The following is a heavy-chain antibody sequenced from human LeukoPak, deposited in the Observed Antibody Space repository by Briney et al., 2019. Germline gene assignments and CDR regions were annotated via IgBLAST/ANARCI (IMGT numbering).Heavy chain of an antibody. J-gene: IGHJ6*02. CDR1: GGSFSGYY. CDR2: INHSGST. CDR3: ARGAVVVAATYYYYYYGMDV. Sequence: PSETLSLTCAVYGGSFSGYYWSWIRQPPGKGLEWLGEINHSGSTNYNPSLKSRVTISVDTSKNQFSLKLSSVTAADTAVYYCARGAVVVAATYYYYYYGMDVWGQGTTVTVSS. V-gene: IGHV4-34*01. D-gene: IGHD2-15*01.